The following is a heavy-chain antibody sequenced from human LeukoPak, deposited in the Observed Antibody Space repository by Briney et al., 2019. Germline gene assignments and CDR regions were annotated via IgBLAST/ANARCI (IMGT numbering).Heavy chain of an antibody. CDR1: GFTFSSYW. Sequence: GGSLRLSCAASGFTFSSYWMHWVRQAPGKGLVWVSRINSDGSSISYADSVKGRFTISRDNAKNTLYLQLNSLRAEDTAVYYCARGGGSGTYRLDYWGQGTLVTVSS. CDR2: INSDGSSI. J-gene: IGHJ4*02. CDR3: ARGGGSGTYRLDY. V-gene: IGHV3-74*01. D-gene: IGHD3-10*01.